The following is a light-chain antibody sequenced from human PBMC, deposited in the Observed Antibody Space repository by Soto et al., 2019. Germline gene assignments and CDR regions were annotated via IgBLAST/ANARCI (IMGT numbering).Light chain of an antibody. CDR3: QHYNTYPWT. J-gene: IGKJ1*01. Sequence: DIQMTHSPSTLSASVGDRVTVTCRASQSISSWLAWYQQKAGKAPKLLIYKASALESGVPSRFSGSGSGTEFTLTISSLEPEDFATYYCQHYNTYPWTFGQGTKVDIK. V-gene: IGKV1-5*03. CDR2: KAS. CDR1: QSISSW.